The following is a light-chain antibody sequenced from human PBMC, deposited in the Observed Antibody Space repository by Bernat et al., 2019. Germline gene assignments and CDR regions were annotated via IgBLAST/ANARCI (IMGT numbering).Light chain of an antibody. Sequence: QSALTQPASVSGSPGQSNTISFSGTSSDVGGYNYVSWYQQHPGRAPKLMIYDVRDRPSGISTRFSGSKSGNTASLTISGLLDEDEADYYCSSYTSSSTLVFGGGTRLTVL. CDR3: SSYTSSSTLV. J-gene: IGLJ3*02. V-gene: IGLV2-14*03. CDR2: DVR. CDR1: SSDVGGYNY.